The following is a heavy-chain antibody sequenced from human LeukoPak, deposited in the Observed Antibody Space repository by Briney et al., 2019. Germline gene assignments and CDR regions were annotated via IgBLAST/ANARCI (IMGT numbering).Heavy chain of an antibody. D-gene: IGHD5-12*01. Sequence: PSETLSLTCTVSGGSISSGGYYWSWIRQHPGKGLEWIGYIYYSGSTNYNPSLKSRVTISVDTSKNQFSLKLSSVTAADTAVYYCATGTDVDIVATQRDWYFDLWGRGTLVTVSS. CDR2: IYYSGST. J-gene: IGHJ2*01. CDR1: GGSISSGGYY. V-gene: IGHV4-61*08. CDR3: ATGTDVDIVATQRDWYFDL.